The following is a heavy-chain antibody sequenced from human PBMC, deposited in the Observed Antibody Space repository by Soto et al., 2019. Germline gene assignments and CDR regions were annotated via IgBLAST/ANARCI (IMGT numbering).Heavy chain of an antibody. CDR2: ISASGGST. V-gene: IGHV3-23*04. D-gene: IGHD7-27*01. Sequence: EVQMVESGGGLVQLGGSQRLSCKALKFAITSHVMTWVRQAPGKGLEWVSGISASGGSTFYADSVLGRFTISRDDTRNMVYLQMYSLRADDTAVYYCAKRTGDYYFYGLDAWGQGTTVVVSS. CDR3: AKRTGDYYFYGLDA. CDR1: KFAITSHV. J-gene: IGHJ6*02.